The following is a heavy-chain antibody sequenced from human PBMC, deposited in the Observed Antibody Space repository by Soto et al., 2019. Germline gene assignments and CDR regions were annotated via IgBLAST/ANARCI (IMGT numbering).Heavy chain of an antibody. CDR3: ARGVTEGVDY. D-gene: IGHD1-26*01. V-gene: IGHV1-8*01. J-gene: IGHJ4*02. CDR2: XTXXXXXT. Sequence: ASVKVSCKASGYTFTNLDINLMRQAPGQGLEXXGXXTXXXXXTXXAQRFQGRVTMTRNTSISTAYMELSSLTSEDTAVYYCARGVTEGVDYWGQGTLVTVSS. CDR1: GYTFTNLD.